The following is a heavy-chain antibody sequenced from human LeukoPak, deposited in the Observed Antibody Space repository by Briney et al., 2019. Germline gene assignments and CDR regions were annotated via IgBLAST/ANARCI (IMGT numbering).Heavy chain of an antibody. CDR3: ATDLIAAAAHLNAHAFDI. V-gene: IGHV1-24*01. CDR2: FDPEDCET. CDR1: GYTLTELS. D-gene: IGHD6-13*01. J-gene: IGHJ3*02. Sequence: LRASVKVSCKVSGYTLTELSMHWVRQAPGKGLEWMGGFDPEDCETIYAQKFQGRVTMTEDTSTDTAYMELSSLRSEDTAVYYCATDLIAAAAHLNAHAFDIWGQGTMVTVSS.